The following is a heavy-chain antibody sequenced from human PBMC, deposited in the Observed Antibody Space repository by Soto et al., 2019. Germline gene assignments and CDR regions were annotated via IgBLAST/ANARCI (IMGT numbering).Heavy chain of an antibody. CDR1: GFTFSSYG. CDR3: AKEGQLAYFDY. J-gene: IGHJ4*02. V-gene: IGHV3-30*18. Sequence: QVQLVESGGGVVQPGRSLRLSCAASGFTFSSYGMHWVRQAPGKGLEWVAVISYDGSNKYYADSVKGRFTISRDNSKNTLYLQMNSLRAEDTAVYYCAKEGQLAYFDYWGQGTLVTVSS. CDR2: ISYDGSNK. D-gene: IGHD6-13*01.